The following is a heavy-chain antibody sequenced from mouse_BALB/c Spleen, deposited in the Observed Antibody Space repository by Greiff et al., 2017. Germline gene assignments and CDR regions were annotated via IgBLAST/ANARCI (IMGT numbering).Heavy chain of an antibody. CDR2: IWAGGST. D-gene: IGHD2-3*01. V-gene: IGHV2-9*02. J-gene: IGHJ3*01. CDR1: GFSLTSYG. CDR3: ARDSPDGYWFAY. Sequence: VQRVESGPGLVAPSQSLSITCTVSGFSLTSYGVHWVRQPPGKGLEWLGVIWAGGSTNYNSALMSRLSISKDNSKSQVFLKMNSLQTDDTAMYYCARDSPDGYWFAYWGQGTLVTVSA.